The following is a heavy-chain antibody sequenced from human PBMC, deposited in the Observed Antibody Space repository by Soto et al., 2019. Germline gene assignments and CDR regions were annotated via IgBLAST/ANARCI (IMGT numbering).Heavy chain of an antibody. J-gene: IGHJ4*02. CDR2: IYHSGST. D-gene: IGHD6-19*01. CDR1: GGSISSYY. V-gene: IGHV4-59*12. CDR3: ARSFGWYAIDQ. Sequence: TSETLSLTCTVSGGSISSYYWSWIRQPPGKGLEWIGYIYHSGSTNYNPSLKSRVTMSVDTSKNQFSLNLNSVTAADTAVYYGARSFGWYAIDQWGQGTLVTVSS.